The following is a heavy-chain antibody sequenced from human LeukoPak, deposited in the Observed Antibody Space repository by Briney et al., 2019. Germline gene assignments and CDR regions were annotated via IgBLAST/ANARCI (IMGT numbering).Heavy chain of an antibody. CDR2: MNPNSGNT. J-gene: IGHJ5*02. CDR3: ARARARSSSWYRWFDP. D-gene: IGHD6-13*01. Sequence: ASVKVSCKASGGTFSSYDINWVRQATGQGLEWMGWMNPNSGNTGYAQKFQGRVTMTRNTSISTAYMELSSLRSEDTAVYYCARARARSSSWYRWFDPWGQGTQVTVSS. CDR1: GGTFSSYD. V-gene: IGHV1-8*02.